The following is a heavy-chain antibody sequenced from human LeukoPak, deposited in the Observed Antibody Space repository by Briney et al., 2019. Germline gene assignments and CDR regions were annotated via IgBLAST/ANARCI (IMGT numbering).Heavy chain of an antibody. CDR2: IWFDGSNK. V-gene: IGHV3-33*06. Sequence: QAGGSLRLSCAASGFTFSSYGMHWVRQAPGKGLEWVAVIWFDGSNKYYADSVKGRFTISRDNSKNTLYLQMNSLRAEDTAVYYCAKATTVTTPFDYWGQGTLVTVSS. J-gene: IGHJ4*02. CDR1: GFTFSSYG. CDR3: AKATTVTTPFDY. D-gene: IGHD4-11*01.